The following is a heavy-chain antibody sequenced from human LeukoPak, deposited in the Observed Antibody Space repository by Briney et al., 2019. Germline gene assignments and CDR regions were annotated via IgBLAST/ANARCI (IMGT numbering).Heavy chain of an antibody. CDR2: INWNGGST. D-gene: IGHD6-19*01. J-gene: IGHJ3*02. V-gene: IGHV3-20*04. CDR1: GFTFSSYW. Sequence: PGGSLRLSCAASGFTFSSYWMHWVRQVPGKGLEWVSGINWNGGSTGYADSVKGRFTISRDNAKNSLYLQMNSLRAEDTALYYCARDIVLIAVAVRGSFDIWGQGTMVTVSS. CDR3: ARDIVLIAVAVRGSFDI.